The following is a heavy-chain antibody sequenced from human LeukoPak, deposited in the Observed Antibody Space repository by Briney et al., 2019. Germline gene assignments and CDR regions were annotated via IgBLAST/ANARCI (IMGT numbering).Heavy chain of an antibody. CDR1: GFIFSSYS. J-gene: IGHJ4*02. Sequence: GGSLRLSCAASGFIFSSYSMNWVRQAPGKGLEWVTVIANDGKDKKYADSVKGRFTISRDNSKSTLYLQMNSLRAEDTGVYYCAKDQQVGAAAYYFDSWGQGTLVTVSS. CDR2: IANDGKDK. V-gene: IGHV3-30*18. D-gene: IGHD2-2*01. CDR3: AKDQQVGAAAYYFDS.